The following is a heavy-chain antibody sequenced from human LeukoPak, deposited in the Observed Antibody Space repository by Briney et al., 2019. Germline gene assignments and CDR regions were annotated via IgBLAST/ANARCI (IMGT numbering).Heavy chain of an antibody. J-gene: IGHJ4*02. CDR1: GGSISSYY. D-gene: IGHD6-19*01. CDR3: ARLSVAGHLDY. Sequence: SETLSLTCTVSGGSISSYYWSWIRQPPGKGLEWIGYIYYSGSTNYNPSLKSRVTISVDTSKNQFSLKLSSVTAADTAVYYCARLSVAGHLDYWGQGTLVTVSS. CDR2: IYYSGST. V-gene: IGHV4-59*08.